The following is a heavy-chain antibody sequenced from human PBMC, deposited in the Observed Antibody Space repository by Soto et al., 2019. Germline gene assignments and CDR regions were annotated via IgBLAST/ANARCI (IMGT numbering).Heavy chain of an antibody. CDR2: INHSENT. J-gene: IGHJ3*02. CDR1: GGSISSSSNH. CDR3: ARRRKALRFLERGFDI. D-gene: IGHD3-3*01. Sequence: SETLSLTCTVSGGSISSSSNHWGWIRQPPGKGLEWIGNINHSENTNYNPSLKSRVTISVDTSKNQFSLKLSSVTAADTAVYYCARRRKALRFLERGFDIWGQGTMVTVSS. V-gene: IGHV4-39*07.